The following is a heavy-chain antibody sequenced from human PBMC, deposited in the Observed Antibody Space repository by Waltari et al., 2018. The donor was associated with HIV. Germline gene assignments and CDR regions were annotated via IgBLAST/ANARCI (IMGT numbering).Heavy chain of an antibody. CDR3: AREVEGKGWYYFDY. J-gene: IGHJ4*02. D-gene: IGHD2-15*01. Sequence: EVQLVESGGGLIQPGGSLRLSCAASGFTVRSNYLSWVRPAPGKGLEWVSVIYSGGSTYYADSVKGRFTISRDNSKNTLYLQMNSLRAEDTAVYYCAREVEGKGWYYFDYWGQGTLVTVSS. CDR1: GFTVRSNY. CDR2: IYSGGST. V-gene: IGHV3-53*01.